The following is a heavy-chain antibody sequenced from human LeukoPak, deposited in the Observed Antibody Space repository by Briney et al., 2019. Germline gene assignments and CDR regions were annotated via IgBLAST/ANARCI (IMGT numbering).Heavy chain of an antibody. CDR1: GGTFSSYA. V-gene: IGHV1-69*04. CDR3: ARDCPTYYYDSSGYYVDY. Sequence: ASVKVSCKASGGTFSSYAISWVRQAPGQGLEWMGRIIPILGIANYAQKFQGRVTITADKSTSTAYMELSSLRSEDTAVYYCARDCPTYYYDSSGYYVDYWGQGTLVTVSS. J-gene: IGHJ4*02. CDR2: IIPILGIA. D-gene: IGHD3-22*01.